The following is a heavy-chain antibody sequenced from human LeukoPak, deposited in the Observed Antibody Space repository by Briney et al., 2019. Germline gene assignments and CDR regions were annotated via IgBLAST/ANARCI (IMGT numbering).Heavy chain of an antibody. CDR2: ISYDGSNK. V-gene: IGHV3-30*18. CDR3: AKVDENSSGRQFFDY. J-gene: IGHJ4*02. D-gene: IGHD6-19*01. Sequence: GGSLRLSCAASGFTFSSYGMRWVRQAPGKGLEWVAVISYDGSNKYYADSVKGRFTISRDNSKNTLYLQMNSLRAEDTAVYYCAKVDENSSGRQFFDYWGQGTLVTVSS. CDR1: GFTFSSYG.